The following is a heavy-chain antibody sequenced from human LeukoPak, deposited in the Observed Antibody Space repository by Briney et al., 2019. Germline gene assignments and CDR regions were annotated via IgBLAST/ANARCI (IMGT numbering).Heavy chain of an antibody. J-gene: IGHJ5*02. CDR3: ATTYYDFWSGYPSGWFDP. V-gene: IGHV4-30-4*08. Sequence: SETLSLTCTVSGGSISSGDYYWSWIRQPPGKGLEWIGYIYYSGSTYYNPSLKSRVTISVDTSKNQFSLKLSSVTAADTAVYYCATTYYDFWSGYPSGWFDPWGQGTLVTVSS. CDR2: IYYSGST. CDR1: GGSISSGDYY. D-gene: IGHD3-3*01.